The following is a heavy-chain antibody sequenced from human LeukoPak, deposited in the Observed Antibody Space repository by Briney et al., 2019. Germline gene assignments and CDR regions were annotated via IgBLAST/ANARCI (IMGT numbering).Heavy chain of an antibody. CDR1: GFTFSSFE. V-gene: IGHV3-48*03. J-gene: IGHJ4*02. Sequence: GGSLRLSCAASGFTFSSFEMNWVRQAPGKGLEWVSFISSSGRTIYYADSVKGRFTISRDNAKNSLYLQMNSLRAEDTAVYYCARVGGYYDSSGYYYVPIDYWGQGTLVTASS. CDR2: ISSSGRTI. D-gene: IGHD3-22*01. CDR3: ARVGGYYDSSGYYYVPIDY.